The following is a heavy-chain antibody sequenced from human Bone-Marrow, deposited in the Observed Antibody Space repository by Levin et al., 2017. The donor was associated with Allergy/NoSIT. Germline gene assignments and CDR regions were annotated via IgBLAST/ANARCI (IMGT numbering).Heavy chain of an antibody. J-gene: IGHJ1*01. CDR1: GGSISSYY. V-gene: IGHV4-59*01. D-gene: IGHD2-2*02. CDR3: ARVDCSSASCYRTGVEYFKH. Sequence: ASETLSLTCTVSGGSISSYYWSWIRQPPGKGLEWIGYIYYSGSTKYNPSLKSRVTISVDTSKNQFSLRLTSVTAADTAVYYCARVDCSSASCYRTGVEYFKHWGQGTLVTVSS. CDR2: IYYSGST.